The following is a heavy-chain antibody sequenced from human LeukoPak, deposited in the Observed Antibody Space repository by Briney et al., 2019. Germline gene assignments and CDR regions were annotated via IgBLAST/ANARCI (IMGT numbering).Heavy chain of an antibody. CDR1: GFTFSSYW. Sequence: TGGSLRLSCAASGFTFSSYWMTWVRQAPGKGLEWVANIKKDGSEAHYVDSVKGRFTISRDNAKNSMHLEMNSLRAEDTAVYYCARYRSGYYFDYWGQGTLVTVSS. CDR2: IKKDGSEA. D-gene: IGHD1-26*01. J-gene: IGHJ4*02. V-gene: IGHV3-7*01. CDR3: ARYRSGYYFDY.